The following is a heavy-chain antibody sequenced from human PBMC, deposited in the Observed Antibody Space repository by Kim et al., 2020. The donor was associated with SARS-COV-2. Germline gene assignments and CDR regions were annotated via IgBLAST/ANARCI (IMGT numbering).Heavy chain of an antibody. CDR3: ARDSSWDIVATIGLYYYYYGMDV. CDR2: ISAYNGNT. Sequence: ASVKVSCKASGYTFTSYGISWVRQAPGQGLEWMGWISAYNGNTNYAQKLQGRVTMTTDTSTSTAYMELRSLRSDDTAVYYCARDSSWDIVATIGLYYYYYGMDVWGQGTTVTVSS. D-gene: IGHD5-12*01. J-gene: IGHJ6*02. CDR1: GYTFTSYG. V-gene: IGHV1-18*01.